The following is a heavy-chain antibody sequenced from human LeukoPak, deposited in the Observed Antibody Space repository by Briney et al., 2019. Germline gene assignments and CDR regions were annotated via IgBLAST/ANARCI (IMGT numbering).Heavy chain of an antibody. CDR3: ARGGGGYDSSGYWRGPLATNWFDP. J-gene: IGHJ5*02. V-gene: IGHV4-34*01. Sequence: PSETLSLTCAVYGGSFSGYYWSWIRQPPGKGLEWIGEINHSGSTNYNPSLKSRVTISVDTSKNQFSLKLSSVTAADTAVYYCARGGGGYDSSGYWRGPLATNWFDPWGQGTLVTVSS. D-gene: IGHD3-22*01. CDR1: GGSFSGYY. CDR2: INHSGST.